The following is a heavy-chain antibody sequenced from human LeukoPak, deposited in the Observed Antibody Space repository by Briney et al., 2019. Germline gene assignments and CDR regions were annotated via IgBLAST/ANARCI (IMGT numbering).Heavy chain of an antibody. Sequence: GRSLRVCCAASGFTFSSYAMHWVRQAPGKGLERVAVISYDGSNKYYAHSVKGRFTISRDNSKNTLYLQMNSLRAEDTAVYYCARPVVTAIMIAWYFDLWGRGTLVTVSS. CDR2: ISYDGSNK. D-gene: IGHD2-21*02. J-gene: IGHJ2*01. V-gene: IGHV3-30-3*01. CDR1: GFTFSSYA. CDR3: ARPVVTAIMIAWYFDL.